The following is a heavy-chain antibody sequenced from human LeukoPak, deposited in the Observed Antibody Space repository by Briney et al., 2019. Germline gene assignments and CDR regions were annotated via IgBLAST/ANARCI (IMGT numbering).Heavy chain of an antibody. CDR2: IYGGGST. V-gene: IGHV3-53*01. Sequence: GGSLRLSCAASGFIVSSNYMTWVRQAPGKGLEWVSVIYGGGSTEYSDSVKGRFTVSSDISKNTLYLQMNSLRAEDTAVYYCVRVLAAAGTYYNYGMDVWGQGTTVTVSS. CDR3: VRVLAAAGTYYNYGMDV. J-gene: IGHJ6*02. CDR1: GFIVSSNY. D-gene: IGHD6-13*01.